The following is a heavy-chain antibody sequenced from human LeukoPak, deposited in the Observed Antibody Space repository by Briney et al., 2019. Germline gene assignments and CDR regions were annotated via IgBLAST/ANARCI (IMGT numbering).Heavy chain of an antibody. CDR2: IKQDGSEK. V-gene: IGHV3-7*01. Sequence: GGSLRLSCAASGFTFSSYWMSWVRQAPGKGLEWVASIKQDGSEKYYVDSVKGRFTISRDNAKNSLYLQMNSLRAEDTAVYYCARDPVAARPNYYYMDVWGKGTTVTVSS. J-gene: IGHJ6*03. CDR1: GFTFSSYW. D-gene: IGHD6-6*01. CDR3: ARDPVAARPNYYYMDV.